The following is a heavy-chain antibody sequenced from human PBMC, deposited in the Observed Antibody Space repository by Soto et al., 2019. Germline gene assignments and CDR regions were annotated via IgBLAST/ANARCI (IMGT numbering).Heavy chain of an antibody. CDR1: GGYFSGYY. Sequence: PSETLSLTCAVYGGYFSGYYWSWIRQPPGKGLEWIGEINHSGSTNYNPSLKSRVTISVDTSKNQFSLKLSSVTAADTAVYYCARDSRTVYYYMDVWGKGTTVTVSS. CDR3: ARDSRTVYYYMDV. CDR2: INHSGST. V-gene: IGHV4-34*01. D-gene: IGHD4-17*01. J-gene: IGHJ6*03.